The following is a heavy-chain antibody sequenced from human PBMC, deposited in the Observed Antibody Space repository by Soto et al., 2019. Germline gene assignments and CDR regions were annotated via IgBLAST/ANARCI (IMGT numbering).Heavy chain of an antibody. CDR2: IVVGSGNT. D-gene: IGHD3-10*01. CDR1: GFTFTSSA. CDR3: AADADSMVRGGRLDALAI. V-gene: IGHV1-58*02. J-gene: IGHJ3*02. Sequence: SVKVSCKASGFTFTSSAMQWVRQARGQRLEWIGWIVVGSGNTNYAQKFQERVTITRDMSTSTAYIELSSLRSEDTAVYYCAADADSMVRGGRLDALAIWGQGTMVTVSS.